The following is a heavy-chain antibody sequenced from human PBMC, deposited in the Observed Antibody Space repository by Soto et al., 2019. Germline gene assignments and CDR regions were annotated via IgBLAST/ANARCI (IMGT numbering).Heavy chain of an antibody. CDR1: GFTFSSYA. V-gene: IGHV3-30-3*01. J-gene: IGHJ2*01. D-gene: IGHD3-22*01. Sequence: QVQLVESGGGVVQPGRSLRLSCAASGFTFSSYAMHWVRQAPGKGLEWVAVISYDGSSKYYADSVKGRFTISRDTSKNTYLQMNSLRAEDTAVYYCARDSYYDGGGYYVYWYFDLWGRGTLVTVSS. CDR3: ARDSYYDGGGYYVYWYFDL. CDR2: ISYDGSSK.